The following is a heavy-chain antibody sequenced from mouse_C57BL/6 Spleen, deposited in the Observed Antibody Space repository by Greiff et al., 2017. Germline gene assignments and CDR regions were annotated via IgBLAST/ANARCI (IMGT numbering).Heavy chain of an antibody. V-gene: IGHV2-2*01. CDR1: GFSLTSYG. Sequence: QVQLKESGPGLVQPSQSLSITCTVSGFSLTSYGLHWVRQSPGKGLEWLGVIWSGGSTDYNAAFISRLSISKDNSKSQVFFKMNSLQADDTAIYYCAREAIYYDYDVDYAMDYWGQGTSVTVSS. D-gene: IGHD2-4*01. CDR3: AREAIYYDYDVDYAMDY. CDR2: IWSGGST. J-gene: IGHJ4*01.